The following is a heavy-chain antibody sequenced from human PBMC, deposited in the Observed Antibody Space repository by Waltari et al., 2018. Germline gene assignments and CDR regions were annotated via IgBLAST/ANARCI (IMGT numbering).Heavy chain of an antibody. J-gene: IGHJ6*03. CDR1: GGSISSSSYY. Sequence: QLQLQESGPGLVKPSETLSLTCTVSGGSISSSSYYWGWIRQPPGKGLEWIGSIYYSGNTYYNHSLKRRCTISVDTSKNQFSLKLSSVTAADTAVYYCARVATSYYDFWSGYYNGGDYYYYMDVWGKGTTVTISS. CDR3: ARVATSYYDFWSGYYNGGDYYYYMDV. D-gene: IGHD3-3*01. CDR2: IYYSGNT. V-gene: IGHV4-39*07.